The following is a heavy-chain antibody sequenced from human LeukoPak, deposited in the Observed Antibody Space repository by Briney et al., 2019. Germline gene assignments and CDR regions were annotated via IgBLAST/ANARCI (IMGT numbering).Heavy chain of an antibody. CDR3: ARGYYYGSGSYSYYFDY. V-gene: IGHV4-30-2*01. CDR1: GGSISSGGYS. Sequence: SQTLSLTCAVSGGSISSGGYSWSWIRQPPGKGLEWIGYIYHSGSTYYNPSLKSRVTISVDRSKNQFPLKLSSVTAADTAVYYCARGYYYGSGSYSYYFDYWGQGTLVTVSS. D-gene: IGHD3-10*01. J-gene: IGHJ4*02. CDR2: IYHSGST.